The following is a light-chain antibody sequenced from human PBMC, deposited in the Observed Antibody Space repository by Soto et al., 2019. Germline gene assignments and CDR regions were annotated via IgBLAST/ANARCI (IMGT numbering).Light chain of an antibody. CDR3: QRTYNAPFT. CDR1: DSIDRY. V-gene: IGKV1-39*01. Sequence: DIQMTQSPSSLSAFVGDTVTINCRATDSIDRYLNWYQQKPGQAPRILITAASTLESGVPSRFSCSGSGTDFTLTINNLQPEDFATYYCQRTYNAPFTFGPGTKVSIK. CDR2: AAS. J-gene: IGKJ3*01.